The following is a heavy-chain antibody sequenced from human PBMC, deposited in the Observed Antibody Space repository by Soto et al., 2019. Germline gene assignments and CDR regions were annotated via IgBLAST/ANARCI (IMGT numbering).Heavy chain of an antibody. CDR3: GRGRSGQIVVFY. CDR2: IGPGTGAT. Sequence: QVQLVQSGAEVKKPGASVKVSCKASGYTFTGHYIHWVRQAPEQGPEWMGEIGPGTGATRYAQKFRGRVTMTRDMSITTVYMELNNLSPDDTAVYYCGRGRSGQIVVFYWGQGTPVTVSS. J-gene: IGHJ4*02. CDR1: GYTFTGHY. V-gene: IGHV1-2*02. D-gene: IGHD5-12*01.